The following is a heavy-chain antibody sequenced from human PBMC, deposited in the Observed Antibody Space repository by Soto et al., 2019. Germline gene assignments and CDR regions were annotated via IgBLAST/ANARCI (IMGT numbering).Heavy chain of an antibody. Sequence: QVQLVQSGAEVKKPGSSVKVSCKASGGTFSSYAISWVRQAPGQGLEWMGGIIPIFGKANYAQRFQVRVTSTADESTSTAYRELSSLRSEYTAVYYCARGADSHYYGMDFWGQGTTVTVSS. CDR2: IIPIFGKA. CDR3: ARGADSHYYGMDF. J-gene: IGHJ6*02. D-gene: IGHD2-21*02. V-gene: IGHV1-69*01. CDR1: GGTFSSYA.